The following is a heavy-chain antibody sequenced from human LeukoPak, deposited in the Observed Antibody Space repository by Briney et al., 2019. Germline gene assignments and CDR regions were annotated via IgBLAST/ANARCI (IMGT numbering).Heavy chain of an antibody. J-gene: IGHJ4*02. Sequence: SETLSLTCTVSGGSISSYYWSWIRQPPGKGLEWIGYIYTSGSTNYNPSLKSRVTISVDTSKNQFSLKLSSVTAADTAVYYCARRNDYYGSGSYYPVFDYWGQGTLVTASS. V-gene: IGHV4-4*09. CDR3: ARRNDYYGSGSYYPVFDY. D-gene: IGHD3-10*01. CDR1: GGSISSYY. CDR2: IYTSGST.